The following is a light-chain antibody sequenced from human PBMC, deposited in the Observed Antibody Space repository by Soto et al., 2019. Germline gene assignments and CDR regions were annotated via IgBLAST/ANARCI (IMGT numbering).Light chain of an antibody. V-gene: IGLV2-14*01. Sequence: QSVLTQPASVSGSPGQPITISCTGTSSDVGGYNYVSWYQQHPGKAPKLMIYDVSNRPSGVSNRFSGSKSGNTASLTISGLQAEDEADYYCSSYTSSSTPFYVLGTGTKVTV. CDR2: DVS. CDR1: SSDVGGYNY. CDR3: SSYTSSSTPFYV. J-gene: IGLJ1*01.